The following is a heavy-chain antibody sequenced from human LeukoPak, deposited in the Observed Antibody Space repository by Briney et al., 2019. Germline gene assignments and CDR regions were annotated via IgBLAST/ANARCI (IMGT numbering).Heavy chain of an antibody. V-gene: IGHV4-61*01. Sequence: PSETLSLTCTVSGDAITSDKYYWSWIRQPPGKGLEWIGYIYYSGSTNYNPSLKSRVTISVDTSKNQFSLKLSSVTAADTAVYYCARARSDITGTAFFDYWGQGTLVTVSS. D-gene: IGHD1-20*01. J-gene: IGHJ4*02. CDR3: ARARSDITGTAFFDY. CDR2: IYYSGST. CDR1: GDAITSDKYY.